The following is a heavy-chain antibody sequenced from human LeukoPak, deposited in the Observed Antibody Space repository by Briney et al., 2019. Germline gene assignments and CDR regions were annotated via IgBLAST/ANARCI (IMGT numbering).Heavy chain of an antibody. CDR3: ARDRGSYCSGGSCHFFDY. CDR2: IKQDGSEK. CDR1: GFTFSSYW. D-gene: IGHD2-15*01. Sequence: GGSLRLSCAASGFTFSSYWMSWVRQAPGKGLEWVASIKQDGSEKYYVDSVKGRFTISRDNAKNSLYLQMNSLRAEDTAVYYCARDRGSYCSGGSCHFFDYWGQGTLVTVSS. V-gene: IGHV3-7*01. J-gene: IGHJ4*02.